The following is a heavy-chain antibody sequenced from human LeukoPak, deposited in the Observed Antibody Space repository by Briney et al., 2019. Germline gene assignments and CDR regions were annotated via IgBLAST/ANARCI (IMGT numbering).Heavy chain of an antibody. CDR1: GYTFTSYY. V-gene: IGHV1-46*01. CDR3: ARDRRRAYYYDSSGYSPFEY. Sequence: ASVKVSRKAAGYTFTSYYMHWVRQAPGQGLEGMGIIKPSGGSTSYAQKNQGRVTITRDTSTSTVYMELSRLRSEHTAVYYCARDRRRAYYYDSSGYSPFEYWGQGTLVTVSS. CDR2: IKPSGGST. J-gene: IGHJ4*02. D-gene: IGHD3-22*01.